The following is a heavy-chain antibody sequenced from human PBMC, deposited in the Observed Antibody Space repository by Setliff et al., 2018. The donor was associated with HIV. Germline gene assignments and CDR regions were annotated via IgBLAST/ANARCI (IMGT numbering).Heavy chain of an antibody. D-gene: IGHD3-22*01. CDR1: GYTLSELS. V-gene: IGHV1-24*01. J-gene: IGHJ4*02. Sequence: ASVKVSCKVSGYTLSELSMHWVRQAPGKGLEWMGGFDPADGGTIYAQKLQGRVTMTTDTSTNTAYMELSSLGSEDTAVYYCAATYYYDSSGLHGFDYWGQGTLVTVS. CDR2: FDPADGGT. CDR3: AATYYYDSSGLHGFDY.